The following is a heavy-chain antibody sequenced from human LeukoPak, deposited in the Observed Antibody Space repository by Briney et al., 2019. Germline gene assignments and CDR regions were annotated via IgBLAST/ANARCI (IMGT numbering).Heavy chain of an antibody. Sequence: SETLSLTCAVYGGSFSGYYWSWIRQPPGKGLEWIGRIYTSGSTNYNPSLKSRVTISVDTSKNQFSLKLSSVTAADTAVYYCARGNTRYCSSTSCPYYMDVWGKGTTVTVSS. J-gene: IGHJ6*03. CDR1: GGSFSGYY. CDR3: ARGNTRYCSSTSCPYYMDV. CDR2: IYTSGST. D-gene: IGHD2-2*01. V-gene: IGHV4-59*10.